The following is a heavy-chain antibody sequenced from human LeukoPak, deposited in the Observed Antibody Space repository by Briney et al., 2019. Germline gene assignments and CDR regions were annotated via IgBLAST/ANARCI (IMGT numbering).Heavy chain of an antibody. CDR3: AIVHSSSWSYYFDY. CDR2: INPNSGGT. D-gene: IGHD6-13*01. CDR1: GYTFTGYY. V-gene: IGHV1-2*02. J-gene: IGHJ4*02. Sequence: GASVKVSCKASGYTFTGYYMHWVRQAPGQGLEWMGWINPNSGGTNYAQKFQGRVTMTRDTSISTAYMELSRLSSDDTAVYYCAIVHSSSWSYYFDYWGQGTLVTVSS.